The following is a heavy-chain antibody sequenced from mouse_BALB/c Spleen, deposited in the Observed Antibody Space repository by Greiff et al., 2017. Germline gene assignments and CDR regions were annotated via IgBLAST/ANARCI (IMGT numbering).Heavy chain of an antibody. CDR3: ARGDWTSYWYFDV. CDR2: IWGDGST. Sequence: QVQLKESGPGLVAPSQSLSITCTVSGFSLTGYGVNWVRQPPGKGLEWLGMIWGDGSTDYNSALKSRLSISKDNSKSQVFLKMNSLQTDDTARYYCARGDWTSYWYFDVWGAGTTVTVSS. J-gene: IGHJ1*01. CDR1: GFSLTGYG. V-gene: IGHV2-6-7*01.